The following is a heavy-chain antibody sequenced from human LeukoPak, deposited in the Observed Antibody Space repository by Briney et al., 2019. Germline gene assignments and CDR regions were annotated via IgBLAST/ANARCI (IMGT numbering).Heavy chain of an antibody. CDR3: ASEMARYDILTGPDY. J-gene: IGHJ4*02. CDR1: GFTFSSYG. D-gene: IGHD3-9*01. Sequence: GGSLRLSCAASGFTFSSYGMHWVRQAPGKGLEWVAVIWYDGSNKYYADSVKGRFTISRDNSKNTLYLQMNSLRAEDTAVYYCASEMARYDILTGPDYWGQGTLVTVSS. V-gene: IGHV3-33*01. CDR2: IWYDGSNK.